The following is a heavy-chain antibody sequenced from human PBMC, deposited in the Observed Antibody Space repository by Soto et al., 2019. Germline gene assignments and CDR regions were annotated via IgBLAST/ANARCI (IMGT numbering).Heavy chain of an antibody. J-gene: IGHJ6*03. Sequence: GGSLRLSCAASGFTFSSYSMNWVRQAPGKGLEWVSSISSSSSYIYHADSVKGRFTISRENAKNSLYLQMNSLRAEDTAVYYCARDQGDVYYYYMDVWGKGTTVTVSS. CDR3: ARDQGDVYYYYMDV. CDR1: GFTFSSYS. CDR2: ISSSSSYI. D-gene: IGHD2-21*02. V-gene: IGHV3-21*01.